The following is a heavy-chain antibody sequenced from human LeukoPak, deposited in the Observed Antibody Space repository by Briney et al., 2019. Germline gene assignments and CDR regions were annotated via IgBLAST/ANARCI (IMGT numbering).Heavy chain of an antibody. CDR2: IRDSGAT. CDR3: ARDRAVTQVWVEFDS. J-gene: IGHJ5*01. D-gene: IGHD3-16*01. V-gene: IGHV3-66*03. Sequence: GGSLRLSCAGSGFSVSNYYMNWVRQAPGKGLEWVSLIRDSGATFYADSVRGRFTISRDNSKNTIYLQMNRLRVEDTAVYFCARDRAVTQVWVEFDSWGQGTQVTVSS. CDR1: GFSVSNYY.